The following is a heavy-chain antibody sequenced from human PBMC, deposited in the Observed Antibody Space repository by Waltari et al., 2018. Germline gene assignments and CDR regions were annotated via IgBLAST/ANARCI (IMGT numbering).Heavy chain of an antibody. J-gene: IGHJ4*02. CDR2: INDSGTT. V-gene: IGHV4-34*01. CDR3: EGGPGRN. Sequence: QVQLQQWCAGLLKPSAPLSRTCAVQGGSFSGYSWSRNRQSPGKGLEWIGEINDSGTTNYSPSLKSRVTISVDTSKKQFSVKLSSVSAADTAVYYCEGGPGRNWGQGTLVTVSS. CDR1: GGSFSGYS.